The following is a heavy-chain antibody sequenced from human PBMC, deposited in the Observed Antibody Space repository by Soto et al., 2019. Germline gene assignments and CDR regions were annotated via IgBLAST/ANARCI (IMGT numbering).Heavy chain of an antibody. V-gene: IGHV3-30-3*01. CDR3: ARGPYSWNHGGGY. Sequence: QVQLVESGGGVVQPGRSLRLSCAASGFTFSSYAMHWVRQAPGKGLEWVAVISYDGSNKYYADSVKGRFTISRDNSKNPLNLQMNSLRAEDTAVYYCARGPYSWNHGGGYWGQGTLVTV. CDR1: GFTFSSYA. J-gene: IGHJ4*02. D-gene: IGHD1-20*01. CDR2: ISYDGSNK.